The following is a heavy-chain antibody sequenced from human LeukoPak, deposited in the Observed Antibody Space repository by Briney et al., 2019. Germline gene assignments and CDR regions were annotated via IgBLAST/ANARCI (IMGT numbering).Heavy chain of an antibody. Sequence: GRSLRLSCAASGFTVSSNYMSWVRQAPGKGLEWVSVIYSGGSTYYADSVKGRFTISRDNSKNTLYLQMNSLRAEDTAVYYCARVVGTSMMFDYWGQGTLVTVSS. CDR2: IYSGGST. CDR3: ARVVGTSMMFDY. V-gene: IGHV3-66*01. J-gene: IGHJ4*02. CDR1: GFTVSSNY. D-gene: IGHD1-7*01.